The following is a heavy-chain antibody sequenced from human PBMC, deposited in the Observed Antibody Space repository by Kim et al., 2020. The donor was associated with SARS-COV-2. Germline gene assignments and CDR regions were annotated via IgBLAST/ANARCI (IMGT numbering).Heavy chain of an antibody. V-gene: IGHV4-59*08. CDR1: GGSISSYY. Sequence: SETLSLTCTVSGGSISSYYWSWIRQPPGKGLEWIGYIYYSGSTNYNPSLKSRVTISVDTSKNQFSLKLSSVTAADTAVYYCARRYSYYDFWSGYYTGYWFDPWGQGTLVTVSS. D-gene: IGHD3-3*01. CDR3: ARRYSYYDFWSGYYTGYWFDP. J-gene: IGHJ5*02. CDR2: IYYSGST.